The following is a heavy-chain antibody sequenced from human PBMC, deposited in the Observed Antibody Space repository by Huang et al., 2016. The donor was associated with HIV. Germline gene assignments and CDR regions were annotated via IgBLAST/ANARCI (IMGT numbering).Heavy chain of an antibody. Sequence: EVHLVESGGGLVRPGRSLRLSCAASGFTFRSYWMNWVRQAPGRGLEWVDNIKLDGSESVYVDSVRGRFTSSRDNANNSVSLQLNSLKAEDTGVYYCARGFQAKPGDYWGQGTLVTVSS. CDR2: IKLDGSES. CDR3: ARGFQAKPGDY. CDR1: GFTFRSYW. J-gene: IGHJ4*02. V-gene: IGHV3-7*01.